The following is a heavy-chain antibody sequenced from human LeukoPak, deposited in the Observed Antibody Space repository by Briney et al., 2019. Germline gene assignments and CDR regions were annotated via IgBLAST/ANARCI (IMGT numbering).Heavy chain of an antibody. CDR2: IYYSGST. Sequence: SSETLSLTCTVSGGSISSYYWSWIRQPPGKGLEWIGYIYYSGSTSSNPSLKSRVTISVDTSKNQFSLRLKYVTAADTAVYYCARDVPRGTGYMDVWGKGTTVTVSS. J-gene: IGHJ6*03. CDR1: GGSISSYY. D-gene: IGHD3-10*01. V-gene: IGHV4-59*01. CDR3: ARDVPRGTGYMDV.